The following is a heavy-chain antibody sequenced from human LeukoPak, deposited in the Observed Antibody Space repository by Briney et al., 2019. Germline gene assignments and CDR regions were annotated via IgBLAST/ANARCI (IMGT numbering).Heavy chain of an antibody. CDR2: IKSKTDGGTT. CDR3: TSLRGSSSQYFQY. V-gene: IGHV3-15*01. D-gene: IGHD6-13*01. J-gene: IGHJ1*01. Sequence: PGGSLRLSCAASGFTFSDYEMNWVRQAPGKGLEWVGCIKSKTDGGTTDYAAPVKGRSTISRDDSKDTLYLQMNSLRTEDTAVYYCTSLRGSSSQYFQYWGQGTLVTVSS. CDR1: GFTFSDYE.